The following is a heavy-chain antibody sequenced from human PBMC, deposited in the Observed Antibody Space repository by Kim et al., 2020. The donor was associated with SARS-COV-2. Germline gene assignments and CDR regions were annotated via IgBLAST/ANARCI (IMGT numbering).Heavy chain of an antibody. J-gene: IGHJ5*02. Sequence: GGSLRLSCAASGFTFSSYAMHWVRQAPGKGLEYVSAISSNGGSTFYANSVKGRFTISRDNSKNTLYFQMGSLRAEDMAVYYCARGGLIAVAHGQFDPWGQGALGTVSS. CDR3: ARGGLIAVAHGQFDP. CDR1: GFTFSSYA. D-gene: IGHD6-19*01. CDR2: ISSNGGST. V-gene: IGHV3-64*01.